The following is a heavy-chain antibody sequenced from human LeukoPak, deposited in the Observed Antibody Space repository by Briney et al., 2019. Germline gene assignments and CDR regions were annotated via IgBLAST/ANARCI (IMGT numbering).Heavy chain of an antibody. D-gene: IGHD2-15*01. Sequence: GGSLRLSCAASGFIFSNYAMNWVRQAPGKGLEWVSYISPGSSTIYYADSVKGRFTISRDNAKNSLYLQMHSLRDEDKAVYYCRRWGGIPFFEIWGQGQWSPSLQ. CDR3: RRWGGIPFFEI. CDR1: GFIFSNYA. CDR2: ISPGSSTI. J-gene: IGHJ3*02. V-gene: IGHV3-48*02.